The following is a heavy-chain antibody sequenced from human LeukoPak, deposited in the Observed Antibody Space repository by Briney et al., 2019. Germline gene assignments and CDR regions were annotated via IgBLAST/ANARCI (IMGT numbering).Heavy chain of an antibody. D-gene: IGHD2-2*01. CDR2: IYYSGST. V-gene: IGHV4-59*05. CDR1: GGSISGDY. Sequence: SETLSLTCTVSGGSISGDYWSWIRQSPGKGLEWIGSIYYSGSTYYNPSLKSRVTISVDTSKNQFSLKLSSVTAADTAEYYCARQGYCSSTSCYLNWFDPWGQGTLVTVSS. CDR3: ARQGYCSSTSCYLNWFDP. J-gene: IGHJ5*02.